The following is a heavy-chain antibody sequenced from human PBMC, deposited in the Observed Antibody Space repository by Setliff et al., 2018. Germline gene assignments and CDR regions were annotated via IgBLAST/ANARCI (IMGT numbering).Heavy chain of an antibody. D-gene: IGHD2-21*01. CDR3: ARGLVAARYYYYYYMDV. CDR1: DDSISSRHYY. CDR2: IYTSWST. J-gene: IGHJ6*03. Sequence: SETLSLTCTVSDDSISSRHYYWSWIRQPAGKGLEWLGQIYTSWSTNYNPSLKGRATLSVDTSKNQFSLKLSSVTAADTAVYYCARGLVAARYYYYYYMDVWGKGTTVTVSS. V-gene: IGHV4-61*09.